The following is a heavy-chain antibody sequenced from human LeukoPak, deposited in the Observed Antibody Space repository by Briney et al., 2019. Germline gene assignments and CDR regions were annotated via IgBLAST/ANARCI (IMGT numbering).Heavy chain of an antibody. J-gene: IGHJ3*02. CDR1: GGSFSGYY. CDR2: INHSGST. CDR3: ASPQGGYCSSTSCYGAFDI. Sequence: SETLSLTCAVYGGSFSGYYWSWIRQPPGKGLEWIGEINHSGSTNYNPSLKSRVTISVDTSKNQFSLKLSSVTAADTAVYYCASPQGGYCSSTSCYGAFDIWGQGTMVTVSS. D-gene: IGHD2-2*01. V-gene: IGHV4-34*01.